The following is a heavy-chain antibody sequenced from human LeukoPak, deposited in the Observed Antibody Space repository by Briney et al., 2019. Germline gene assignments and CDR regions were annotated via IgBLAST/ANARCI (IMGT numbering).Heavy chain of an antibody. Sequence: SGPTLVNPTQTLTLPCTFSGFSLRSSGVGVGWIRQPPGKALEWLALIYLDDDKRYSPSLKSRLTITKDTSKNQVVLTMTNMDPVDTGTYYCAHRRGAHPIDYWGQGTLVTVSS. CDR2: IYLDDDK. CDR3: AHRRGAHPIDY. V-gene: IGHV2-5*02. CDR1: GFSLRSSGVG. J-gene: IGHJ4*02. D-gene: IGHD3-16*01.